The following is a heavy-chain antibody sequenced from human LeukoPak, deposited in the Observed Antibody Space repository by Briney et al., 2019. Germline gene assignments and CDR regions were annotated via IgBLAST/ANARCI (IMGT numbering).Heavy chain of an antibody. CDR3: ARDWYSSSWYPGYNWFDP. CDR2: IYTSGST. J-gene: IGHJ5*02. Sequence: TSETLSLTCTVSGDSISSYYWSWIRQPAGKGLEWIGRIYTSGSTNYNPSLKSRVTMSVDTSKNQFSLKLSSVTAADTAVYYCARDWYSSSWYPGYNWFDPWGQGTLVTVSS. V-gene: IGHV4-4*07. CDR1: GDSISSYY. D-gene: IGHD6-13*01.